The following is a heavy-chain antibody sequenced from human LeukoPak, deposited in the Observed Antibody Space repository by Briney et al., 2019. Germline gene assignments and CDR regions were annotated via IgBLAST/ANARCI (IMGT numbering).Heavy chain of an antibody. J-gene: IGHJ4*02. CDR2: IYHSGST. Sequence: KPSETLSLTCAVSGGSISSGGYSWSWIRQPPGKGLEWIGYIYHSGSTYYNPSLKSRVTISVDMSKNQFSLKLSSVTAADTAVYYCARAGTCGGDCYYFDYWGQGTLVTVSS. CDR3: ARAGTCGGDCYYFDY. D-gene: IGHD2-21*02. CDR1: GGSISSGGYS. V-gene: IGHV4-30-2*01.